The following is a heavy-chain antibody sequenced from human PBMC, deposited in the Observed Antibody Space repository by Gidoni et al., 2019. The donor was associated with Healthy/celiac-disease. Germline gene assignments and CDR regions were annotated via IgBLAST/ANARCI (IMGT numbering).Heavy chain of an antibody. V-gene: IGHV2-5*02. J-gene: IGHJ5*02. Sequence: QITFKESGPTLVKPPQTLPLTCTFSVFSLSTPRVGVGWIRQPPVKALDWLALIYWDDDKRYSPSLKSRLTITKDTSKNQVVLTMTNMDPVDTATYYCAHIQGVVGVAGQVYNWFEPWGKGTLVTVSS. CDR3: AHIQGVVGVAGQVYNWFEP. CDR2: IYWDDDK. D-gene: IGHD3-3*01. CDR1: VFSLSTPRVG.